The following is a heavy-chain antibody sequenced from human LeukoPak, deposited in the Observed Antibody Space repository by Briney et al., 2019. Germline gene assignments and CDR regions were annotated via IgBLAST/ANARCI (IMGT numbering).Heavy chain of an antibody. J-gene: IGHJ6*03. Sequence: PSETLSLTCTVSGDSISSRSFYWGWVRQPPGKGLEWLASIYYTGTTYYNPYLTSRVTIFVDTSKSQCSLKVDSVTASDTAVYYCAKQFSSVGYDFWSGSPNYFMDVWGKGMTVTVSS. CDR2: IYYTGTT. CDR1: GDSISSRSFY. CDR3: AKQFSSVGYDFWSGSPNYFMDV. D-gene: IGHD3-3*01. V-gene: IGHV4-39*01.